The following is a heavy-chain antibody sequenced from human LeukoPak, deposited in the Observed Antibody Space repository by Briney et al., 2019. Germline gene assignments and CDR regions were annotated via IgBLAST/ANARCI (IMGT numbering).Heavy chain of an antibody. CDR3: ARDGYDLSQHYFAMDV. V-gene: IGHV3-21*04. J-gene: IGHJ6*02. CDR2: ISPSSNYK. CDR1: GFTLRSYS. Sequence: GGSLRLSCAASGFTLRSYSMNWVRQAPGKGLEWVSDISPSSNYKYYADSLKGRITISRDNSKNSLYLQMNSLRAEDTAVYYGARDGYDLSQHYFAMDVWGQGTTVTVSS. D-gene: IGHD3/OR15-3a*01.